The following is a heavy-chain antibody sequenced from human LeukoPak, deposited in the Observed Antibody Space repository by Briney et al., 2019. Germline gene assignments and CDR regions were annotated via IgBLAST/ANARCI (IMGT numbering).Heavy chain of an antibody. CDR2: ISGSGGST. D-gene: IGHD3-22*01. V-gene: IGHV3-23*01. J-gene: IGHJ4*02. Sequence: GGSLRLSCAASGFTFSSYAMSWVRQAPGKGLEWVSAISGSGGSTYYADSVKGRFTISRDNAKNTLYLQMNSLRAEDTVVYYCAKARRGYYYASSGYYSYWGQGTLVTVSS. CDR1: GFTFSSYA. CDR3: AKARRGYYYASSGYYSY.